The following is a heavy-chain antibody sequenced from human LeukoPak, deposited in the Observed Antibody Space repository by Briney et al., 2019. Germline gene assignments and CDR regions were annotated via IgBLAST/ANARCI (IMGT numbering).Heavy chain of an antibody. D-gene: IGHD5-18*01. J-gene: IGHJ4*02. CDR3: ARRREGYSYGSYY. CDR2: IYHSGST. CDR1: GGSISSGGYY. Sequence: PSETLSLTCTVSGGSISSGGYYWSWIRQPPGKGLEWIGYIYHSGSTYYNPSLKSRVTISVDRSKNQFSLKLSSVTAADTAVYYCARRREGYSYGSYYWGQGTLVTVSS. V-gene: IGHV4-30-2*01.